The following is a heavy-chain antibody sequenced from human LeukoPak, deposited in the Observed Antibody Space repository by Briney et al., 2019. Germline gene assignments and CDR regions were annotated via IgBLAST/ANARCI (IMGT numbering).Heavy chain of an antibody. V-gene: IGHV3-30*02. Sequence: PGGSLRRSCAASGFTFSRHGMHWVRQAPGKGLEWVAFIQYDESSKYYADSVKGRFTISRDNSKNTLYLQMNSLRAEDTAVYYCPKDHGDYDLDYWGQGTLVTVSS. CDR2: IQYDESSK. D-gene: IGHD4-17*01. CDR3: PKDHGDYDLDY. J-gene: IGHJ4*02. CDR1: GFTFSRHG.